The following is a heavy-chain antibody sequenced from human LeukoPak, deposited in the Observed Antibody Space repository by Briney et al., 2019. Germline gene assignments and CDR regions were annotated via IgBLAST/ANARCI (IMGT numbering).Heavy chain of an antibody. CDR2: IYYSGST. D-gene: IGHD4-17*01. V-gene: IGHV4-61*01. Sequence: SESLSLTCSVSGGSISSDRYYWSWIRQPPGKGLEWIGYIYYSGSTNYNPSLKSRVTISVDTSKNQFSLKLSSVTAADTAVYYCARAYYGDYLGWFDPWGQGTLVTVSS. J-gene: IGHJ5*02. CDR3: ARAYYGDYLGWFDP. CDR1: GGSISSDRYY.